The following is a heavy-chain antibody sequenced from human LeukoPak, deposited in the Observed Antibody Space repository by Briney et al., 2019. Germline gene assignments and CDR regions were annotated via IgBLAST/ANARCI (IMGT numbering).Heavy chain of an antibody. CDR3: ARDRDYGSGSYHDAFDI. V-gene: IGHV3-48*01. Sequence: PGGSLRLSCAASGFTFSSYNMNWVRQAPGKGLERVSYISSSSSTTYYADSVKGRFTISRDKSKNTLYLQMNSLRAEDTAVYYCARDRDYGSGSYHDAFDIWGQGTMVTVSS. CDR1: GFTFSSYN. CDR2: ISSSSSTT. D-gene: IGHD3-10*01. J-gene: IGHJ3*02.